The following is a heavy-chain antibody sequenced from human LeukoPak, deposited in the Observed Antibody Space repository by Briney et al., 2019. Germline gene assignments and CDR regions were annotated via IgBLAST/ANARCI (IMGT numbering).Heavy chain of an antibody. J-gene: IGHJ5*02. Sequence: ASVKVSCKASGYTFTSDSISWVRQAPGQGVEGRGWISAYNGNTNYAQKLQGRVTMTTDTSTSTAYMELRSLRSDDTAVYYCARDQGQLVRLRITWFDPWGQGTLVTVSS. CDR2: ISAYNGNT. CDR1: GYTFTSDS. D-gene: IGHD6-13*01. V-gene: IGHV1-18*01. CDR3: ARDQGQLVRLRITWFDP.